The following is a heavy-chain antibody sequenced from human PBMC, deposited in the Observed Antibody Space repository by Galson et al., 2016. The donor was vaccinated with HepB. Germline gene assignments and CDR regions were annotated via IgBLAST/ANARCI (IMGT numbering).Heavy chain of an antibody. CDR3: AKVHRSSSIDMDFDY. CDR2: ITIAGDT. CDR1: GFSFSTHA. Sequence: SLRLSCAASGFSFSTHAMSWVRQAPGKGLEWVSAITIAGDTSYADSVEGRSTISRDNSMSTLFLQMKSLSAEDTAVYYCAKVHRSSSIDMDFDYWGQGVLVTVSS. V-gene: IGHV3-23*01. D-gene: IGHD2-15*01. J-gene: IGHJ4*02.